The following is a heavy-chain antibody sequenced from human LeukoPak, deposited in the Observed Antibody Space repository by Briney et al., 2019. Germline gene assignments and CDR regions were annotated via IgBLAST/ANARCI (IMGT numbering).Heavy chain of an antibody. J-gene: IGHJ4*02. CDR3: ARAYNSSRRYENDC. Sequence: ASETLSLTCTVSGGSISSSSYYWGWISQPPGKGLEWIGSMHYSGITYYNPSLKSRVTISVDTSKNQFSLKLTSVSAADSAVYSCARAYNSSRRYENDCWGQGTLVTVSS. CDR2: MHYSGIT. D-gene: IGHD2/OR15-2a*01. CDR1: GGSISSSSYY. V-gene: IGHV4-39*01.